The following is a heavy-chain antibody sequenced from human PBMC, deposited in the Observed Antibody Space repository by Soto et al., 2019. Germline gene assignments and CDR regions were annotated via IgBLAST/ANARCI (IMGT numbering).Heavy chain of an antibody. D-gene: IGHD6-13*01. CDR2: IWYDGSNK. V-gene: IGHV3-33*01. CDR3: ARSAGKGGIAAPTDY. Sequence: PGGSLRLSCASSGFTFSSYGMHWVRQAPGKGLDWVAVIWYDGSNKYYADSVKGRFTISRDNSKNTLFLQMDSLRAEDTAVYYCARSAGKGGIAAPTDYWGQGTRVTVSS. J-gene: IGHJ4*02. CDR1: GFTFSSYG.